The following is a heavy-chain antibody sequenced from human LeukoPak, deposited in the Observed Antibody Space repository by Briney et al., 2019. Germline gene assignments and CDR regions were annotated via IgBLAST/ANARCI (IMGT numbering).Heavy chain of an antibody. Sequence: SVKVSCKASGGTFSSYAISWVRQAPGQGLEWMGGIIPIFGTANYAQKFQGRVTITADKSTSTAYMELSSLRAEDTAVYYCAKETYNHDNSGYLGQWGQGTVVTVSS. CDR3: AKETYNHDNSGYLGQ. J-gene: IGHJ4*02. D-gene: IGHD3-22*01. V-gene: IGHV1-69*06. CDR2: IIPIFGTA. CDR1: GGTFSSYA.